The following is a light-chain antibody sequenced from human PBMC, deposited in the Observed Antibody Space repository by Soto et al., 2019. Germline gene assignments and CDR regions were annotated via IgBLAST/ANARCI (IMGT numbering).Light chain of an antibody. CDR1: QVITNE. Sequence: DTKLTQYRSSLSAYVGDRITITWRASQVITNELGLYQQKTGKATKLLIYKASTLKSGVPSRFSGSGSGTEFTLVISSLHPDDFATYYCQHYNSYSEAFGQGTKVEI. CDR2: KAS. CDR3: QHYNSYSEA. J-gene: IGKJ1*01. V-gene: IGKV1-5*03.